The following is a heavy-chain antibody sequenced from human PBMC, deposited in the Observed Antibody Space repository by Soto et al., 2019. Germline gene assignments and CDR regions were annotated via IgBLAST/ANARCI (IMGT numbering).Heavy chain of an antibody. V-gene: IGHV1-18*01. CDR2: ISAYNGNT. Sequence: QVQLVQSGAEVKKPGASVKVSCKASGYTFTSYGISWVRQAPGQGLEWMGWISAYNGNTNYAQKLQGRVTMTTDTATSTPYMELRGLRSDDTAVYYCARDLPGDYDASSGYYGTLGVIPDYLGQGTLVTASS. CDR1: GYTFTSYG. D-gene: IGHD3-22*01. J-gene: IGHJ4*02. CDR3: ARDLPGDYDASSGYYGTLGVIPDY.